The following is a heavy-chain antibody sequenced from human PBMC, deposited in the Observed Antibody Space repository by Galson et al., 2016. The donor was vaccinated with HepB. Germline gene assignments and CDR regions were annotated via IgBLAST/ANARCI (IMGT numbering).Heavy chain of an antibody. CDR2: IYYSGST. J-gene: IGHJ5*02. V-gene: IGHV4-34*09. Sequence: TLSLTCAVYGGSFSGYYWTWIRQPPGKGLEWIGYIYYSGSTYYNPSLKSRVTISIDTSKNQFSLKLSSVTAADTAVYYCARDLPSHGMAAADPWGQGTLVTVSS. D-gene: IGHD6-13*01. CDR3: ARDLPSHGMAAADP. CDR1: GGSFSGYY.